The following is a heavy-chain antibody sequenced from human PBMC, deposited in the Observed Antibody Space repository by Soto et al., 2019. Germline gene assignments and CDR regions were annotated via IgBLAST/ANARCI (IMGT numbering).Heavy chain of an antibody. V-gene: IGHV4-59*01. CDR2: IYYSGST. CDR1: GGSISSYY. Sequence: PSETLSLTCTVSGGSISSYYWSWIRQPPGKGLEWIGYIYYSGSTNYNPSLKSRVTISVDTSKNQFSLKLSSVTAADTAVYYCARGARAVAGKIFDDWGQGTLVTVSS. CDR3: ARGARAVAGKIFDD. J-gene: IGHJ4*02. D-gene: IGHD6-19*01.